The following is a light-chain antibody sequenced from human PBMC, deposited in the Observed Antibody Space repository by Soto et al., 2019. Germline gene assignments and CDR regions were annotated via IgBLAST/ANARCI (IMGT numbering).Light chain of an antibody. CDR1: SSDVGAYNY. Sequence: QSVLTQPASVSLSPGQSITISCTGTSSDVGAYNYVSWYQQHPGKAPKLMIFEVSNRPSGVSNRFSASKSGNTASLTISGLQAEDEADYYCSSYTTSSIYVFGTGTKVTVL. V-gene: IGLV2-14*01. J-gene: IGLJ1*01. CDR3: SSYTTSSIYV. CDR2: EVS.